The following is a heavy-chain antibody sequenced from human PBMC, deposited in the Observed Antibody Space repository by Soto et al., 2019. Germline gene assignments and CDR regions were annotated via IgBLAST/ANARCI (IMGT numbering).Heavy chain of an antibody. CDR3: AREIRGYCFDY. J-gene: IGHJ4*02. D-gene: IGHD3-3*01. CDR1: GFTFSVYA. Sequence: GGSLRLSCAASGFTFSVYAMSWVRQAPGEGLEWVSGIRGSSGGTYYADPVKGRFTISRDNSKNTLYLQMNSLRAEDTAVYYCAREIRGYCFDYWGQGTLVTVSS. CDR2: IRGSSGGT. V-gene: IGHV3-23*01.